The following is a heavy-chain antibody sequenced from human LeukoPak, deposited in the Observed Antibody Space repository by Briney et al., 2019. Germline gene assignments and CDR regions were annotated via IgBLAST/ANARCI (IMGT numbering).Heavy chain of an antibody. CDR3: ANNWAGDSGY. D-gene: IGHD4-17*01. J-gene: IGHJ4*02. CDR2: INPNSGDT. Sequence: ASVKVSCKASGYTFTGYYIHWVRQAPGQGLEWMRWINPNSGDTKYAQRFQGRVTMTRDTSISTAYMELSRLRSDDTAIYYCANNWAGDSGYWGQGTLVTVSS. CDR1: GYTFTGYY. V-gene: IGHV1-2*02.